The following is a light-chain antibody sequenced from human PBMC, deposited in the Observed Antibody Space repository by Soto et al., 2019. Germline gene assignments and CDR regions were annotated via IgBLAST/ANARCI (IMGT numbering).Light chain of an antibody. CDR2: DNR. Sequence: QSVLTQPPSVSAAPGQKVTISCTGSSSNIGKNFVSWYQQVPGTAPKIVIYDNRQRPSGMPDRFSGSKSGTSATLGITGLQTGDEADYYCGTWDSSLSAFVFGAGTKVTVL. CDR1: SSNIGKNF. J-gene: IGLJ1*01. V-gene: IGLV1-51*01. CDR3: GTWDSSLSAFV.